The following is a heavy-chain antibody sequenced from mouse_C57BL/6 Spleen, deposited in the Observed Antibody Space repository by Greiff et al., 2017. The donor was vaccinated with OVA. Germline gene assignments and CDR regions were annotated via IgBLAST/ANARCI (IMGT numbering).Heavy chain of an antibody. CDR1: GYTFTSYW. D-gene: IGHD1-1*01. CDR3: ARGDYYYGSSFHFDY. CDR2: IDPSDSET. V-gene: IGHV1-52*01. J-gene: IGHJ2*01. Sequence: QVQLKQPGAELVRPGSSVKLSCKASGYTFTSYWMHWVKQRPIQGLEWIGNIDPSDSETHYNQKFKDKATLTVDKSSSTAYMQLSSLTSEDSAVYYCARGDYYYGSSFHFDYWGQGTTLTVSS.